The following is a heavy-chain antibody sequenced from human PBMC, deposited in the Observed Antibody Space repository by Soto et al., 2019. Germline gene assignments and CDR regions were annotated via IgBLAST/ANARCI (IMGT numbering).Heavy chain of an antibody. CDR3: ARDTEVVVIHYYYYGMDV. V-gene: IGHV1-18*01. J-gene: IGHJ6*02. CDR2: ISGYNGNT. Sequence: ASVKVSCKASGYTFASYGSRWVRQAPGQGLEWMGWISGYNGNTNYAQKVQGRVTMTTDTSTSTAYMELRSLRSDDTAVYYCARDTEVVVIHYYYYGMDVWGQGTTLTVSS. CDR1: GYTFASYG. D-gene: IGHD3-3*01.